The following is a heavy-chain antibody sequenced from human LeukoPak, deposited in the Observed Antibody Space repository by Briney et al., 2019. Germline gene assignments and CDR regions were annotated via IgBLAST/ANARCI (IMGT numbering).Heavy chain of an antibody. V-gene: IGHV3-23*01. J-gene: IGHJ4*02. D-gene: IGHD4-17*01. CDR2: ISGRGGST. CDR1: GFTFSSYA. Sequence: GGSLRLSCAASGFTFSSYAMTWVRQAPGKGLEWVSVISGRGGSTYYADSVKGRFTISRNNPKNSLYLQMNSLRAEDTAVYYCARNRGDPSYFDYWGQGTLVTVSS. CDR3: ARNRGDPSYFDY.